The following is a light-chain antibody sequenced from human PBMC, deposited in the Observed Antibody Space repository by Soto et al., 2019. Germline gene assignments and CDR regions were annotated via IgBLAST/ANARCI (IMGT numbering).Light chain of an antibody. CDR2: DVS. Sequence: QSALTQPRSVSGSPGQSVTISCTGTSSDVDGYNYVSWYQQHPGKAPKLMIYDVSKRPSGVPDRFSGSKSGNTASLTISGLQAVDEADYYCCSYAGSYTSYVFGTGTKVTVL. CDR3: CSYAGSYTSYV. J-gene: IGLJ1*01. CDR1: SSDVDGYNY. V-gene: IGLV2-11*01.